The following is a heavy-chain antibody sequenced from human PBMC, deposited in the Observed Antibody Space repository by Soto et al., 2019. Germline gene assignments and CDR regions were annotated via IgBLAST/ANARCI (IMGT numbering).Heavy chain of an antibody. V-gene: IGHV4-34*01. CDR2: VKDGGST. CDR3: ARGQEGIVATH. CDR1: GGSLTGYY. J-gene: IGHJ4*02. D-gene: IGHD5-12*01. Sequence: QVQLQQWGAGLLKPSETLSLTCTVNGGSLTGYYWSWIRQPPGKGLEWIGEVKDGGSTNYSPSLRGRVSISAGTSKNHFSLRLNSVTPADAAVYFCARGQEGIVATHWDQGALVTVSS.